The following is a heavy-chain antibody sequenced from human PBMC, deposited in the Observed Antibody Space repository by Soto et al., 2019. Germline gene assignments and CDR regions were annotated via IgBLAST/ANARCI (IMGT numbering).Heavy chain of an antibody. Sequence: EVQLLESGGGLVQPGGSLRLSCAASGFTFSSYAMSWVRQAPGKGLEWVSAISGSGGSTYYADSVKGRFTISRDNSKNTLYLQMNSPRAEDTAVYYCAKYPSVAQEGEYFQHWGQGTLVTVSS. CDR3: AKYPSVAQEGEYFQH. D-gene: IGHD5-12*01. CDR2: ISGSGGST. J-gene: IGHJ1*01. V-gene: IGHV3-23*01. CDR1: GFTFSSYA.